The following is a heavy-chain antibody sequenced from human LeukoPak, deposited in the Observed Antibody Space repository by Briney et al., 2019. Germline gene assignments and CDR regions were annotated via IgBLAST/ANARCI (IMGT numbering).Heavy chain of an antibody. V-gene: IGHV1-69*13. CDR1: GGTFSSYA. Sequence: GASVTVSCTASGGTFSSYAISWVLQAPGQGREWMGGIIPIFGTASYAQKFQGRVTITADESTSTAYMELSSLRSEDTAVYYCARGDGYNSFDYWGQGTLVTVSS. CDR2: IIPIFGTA. D-gene: IGHD5-24*01. J-gene: IGHJ4*02. CDR3: ARGDGYNSFDY.